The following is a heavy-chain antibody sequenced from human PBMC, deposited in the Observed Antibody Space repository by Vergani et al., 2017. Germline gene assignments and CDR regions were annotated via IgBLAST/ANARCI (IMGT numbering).Heavy chain of an antibody. Sequence: QVQLQQWGAGLLKPSETLSLTCAVYGGSFSGYYWSWIRQPPGKGLEWIGYIYYSGSTNYNPSLKSRVTISVDTSKNQFSLKLSSVTAADTAVYYCARRTVTNLDYWGQGTLVTVSS. CDR1: GGSFSGYY. J-gene: IGHJ4*02. CDR3: ARRTVTNLDY. V-gene: IGHV4-34*11. D-gene: IGHD4-17*01. CDR2: IYYSGST.